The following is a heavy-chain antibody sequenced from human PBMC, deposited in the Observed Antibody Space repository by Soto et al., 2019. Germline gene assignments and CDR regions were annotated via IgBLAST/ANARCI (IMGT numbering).Heavy chain of an antibody. D-gene: IGHD6-19*01. J-gene: IGHJ5*02. Sequence: PSETLSLTCTVSGASISSYSWSWIRQPPGKGLEWIGYIYYGGSTNYNPSLKSRLTISVDTSKNQFSLKLSSLTAADTAVYYCARDSNTSGRHAGFHPCGRGTMVTVYS. CDR1: GASISSYS. CDR3: ARDSNTSGRHAGFHP. CDR2: IYYGGST. V-gene: IGHV4-59*01.